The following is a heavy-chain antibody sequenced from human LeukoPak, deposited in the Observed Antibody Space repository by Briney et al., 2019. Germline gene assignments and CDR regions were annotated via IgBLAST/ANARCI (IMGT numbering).Heavy chain of an antibody. Sequence: SETLSLTCTVSGGSISSSTYYWGWIRQPPGKGLEWIGSIHYSGSTYYYPSLKSRVTISVHKSKNQFSLKLSSVTAADTAVYYCARGLWRSVPGAIVDYWGQGTLVTVSS. J-gene: IGHJ4*02. CDR2: IHYSGST. D-gene: IGHD2-2*02. CDR3: ARGLWRSVPGAIVDY. V-gene: IGHV4-39*07. CDR1: GGSISSSTYY.